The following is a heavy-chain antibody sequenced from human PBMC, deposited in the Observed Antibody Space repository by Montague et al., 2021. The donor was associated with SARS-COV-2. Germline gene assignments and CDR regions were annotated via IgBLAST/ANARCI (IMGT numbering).Heavy chain of an antibody. D-gene: IGHD3-22*01. J-gene: IGHJ6*02. CDR3: ARHDSVAEYDSSVYHYYYGIDV. Sequence: SETLSLTCTVSGGSISSYYWSWIRQPPGKGLEWIGSFYYIGSTHYNPSLKSRVTMLLDTSTNKLSLKLTSVTAADTAVYYCARHDSVAEYDSSVYHYYYGIDVWGQGTTVTVSS. CDR2: FYYIGST. V-gene: IGHV4-59*08. CDR1: GGSISSYY.